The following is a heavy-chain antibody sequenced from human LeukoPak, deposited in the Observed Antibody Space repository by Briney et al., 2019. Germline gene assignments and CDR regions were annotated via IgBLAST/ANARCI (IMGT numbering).Heavy chain of an antibody. CDR1: GFTFSSYG. V-gene: IGHV3-23*01. J-gene: IGHJ4*02. CDR2: ISGSGGST. CDR3: ANAGGDTAMFFRLSY. Sequence: PGGSLRLSCAASGFTFSSYGMSWVRQAPGKGLEWVSAISGSGGSTYYADSVKGRFTISRDNSKNTLYLQMNSLRAEDTAVYYCANAGGDTAMFFRLSYWGQGTLVTVSS. D-gene: IGHD5-18*01.